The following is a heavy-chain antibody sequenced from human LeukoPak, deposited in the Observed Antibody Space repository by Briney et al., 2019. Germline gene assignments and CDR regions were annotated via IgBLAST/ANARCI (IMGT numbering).Heavy chain of an antibody. Sequence: GGSLRLSCAASGFTFSSYSMNWVRQAPGKGLEWVSSVSSSSSYIYYADSVKGRFTISRDNAKNSLYLQMNSLRAEDTAVYYCARGLAVTYYYYYMDVWGKGTTVTVSS. CDR1: GFTFSSYS. V-gene: IGHV3-21*01. CDR3: ARGLAVTYYYYYMDV. D-gene: IGHD6-19*01. CDR2: VSSSSSYI. J-gene: IGHJ6*03.